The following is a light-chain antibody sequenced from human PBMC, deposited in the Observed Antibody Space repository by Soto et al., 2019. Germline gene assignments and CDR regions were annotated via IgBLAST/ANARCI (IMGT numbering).Light chain of an antibody. V-gene: IGKV3-15*01. Sequence: EIVMTQSPATLSVSPGERATLSCRASQSVSSNLAWYQQKPGQAPRLLIYGASTRATGIPARFSGSGSGTEFTLTNSSLQSEDFAVYYCQQYNNCPPITFGQGTRLEIK. CDR3: QQYNNCPPIT. CDR1: QSVSSN. J-gene: IGKJ5*01. CDR2: GAS.